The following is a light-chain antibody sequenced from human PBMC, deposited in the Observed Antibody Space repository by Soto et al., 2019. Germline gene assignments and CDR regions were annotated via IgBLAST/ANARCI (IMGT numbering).Light chain of an antibody. CDR1: QTIDSW. Sequence: DIQMTQSPSTLSASVGDRATITCRASQTIDSWLAWYQQRPGKPPNLLIYKASTLASGVPSRFSGSGSGTEFTLTINSLQPDDFATYYCQQYHIYSGTFGQGTKVDNK. CDR3: QQYHIYSGT. CDR2: KAS. V-gene: IGKV1-5*03. J-gene: IGKJ1*01.